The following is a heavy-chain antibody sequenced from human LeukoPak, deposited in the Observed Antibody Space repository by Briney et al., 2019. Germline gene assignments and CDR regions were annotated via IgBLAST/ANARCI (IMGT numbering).Heavy chain of an antibody. CDR3: ARGPTTDSRFDP. CDR2: MNPNSGNT. Sequence: ASVKVSCTSSGYTFTSYDINWVRQATGQGLEWMGWMNPNSGNTGYAQKFQGRVTMTRNTSISTAYMELSSLRSEDTAVYYCARGPTTDSRFDPWGQGTLVTVS. J-gene: IGHJ5*02. CDR1: GYTFTSYD. D-gene: IGHD3-22*01. V-gene: IGHV1-8*01.